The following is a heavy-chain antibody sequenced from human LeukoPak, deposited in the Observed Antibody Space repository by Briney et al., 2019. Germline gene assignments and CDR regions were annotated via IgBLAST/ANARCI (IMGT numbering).Heavy chain of an antibody. CDR2: ISGSGVST. CDR1: GFTFSSDS. Sequence: GXSLRLSCAASGFTFSSDSMTWVRRAPGKGLEWVSTISGSGVSTFYADPVKGRFTISRDNSKNTLYLHMNSLSAEDTAVYYCAKDSFNSRWGQGTLVTVSS. J-gene: IGHJ4*02. CDR3: AKDSFNSR. V-gene: IGHV3-23*01. D-gene: IGHD6-13*01.